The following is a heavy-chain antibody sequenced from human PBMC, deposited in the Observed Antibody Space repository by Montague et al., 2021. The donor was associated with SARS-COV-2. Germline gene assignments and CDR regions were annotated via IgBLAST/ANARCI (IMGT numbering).Heavy chain of an antibody. J-gene: IGHJ4*02. CDR1: GASISNPTYS. CDR3: VREGGSMTSDY. D-gene: IGHD1-26*01. Sequence: TLSLTCTVSGASISNPTYSWGWIRQPAGKELEWIGRMFTSVSTTYNPSLKSRVTISVDTSKNQFSLRLNSVTAADTAVYYCVREGGSMTSDYWGQGILVTVSS. V-gene: IGHV4-61*02. CDR2: MFTSVST.